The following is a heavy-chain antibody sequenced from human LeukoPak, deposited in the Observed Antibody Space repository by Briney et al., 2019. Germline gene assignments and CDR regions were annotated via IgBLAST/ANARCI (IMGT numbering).Heavy chain of an antibody. CDR2: ISANNGNT. D-gene: IGHD3-10*01. V-gene: IGHV1-18*01. Sequence: ASVKVSCKASGYTLTSYDINWVRQATGQGLEWMGWISANNGNTNYAQKLQGRVTMTTDTSTSTAYMELRSLRSDDTAVYYCARGGITTNMDVWGKGTTVTVSS. J-gene: IGHJ6*03. CDR1: GYTLTSYD. CDR3: ARGGITTNMDV.